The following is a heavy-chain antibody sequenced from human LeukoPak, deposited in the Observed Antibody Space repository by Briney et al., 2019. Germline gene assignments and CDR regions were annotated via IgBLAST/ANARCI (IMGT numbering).Heavy chain of an antibody. D-gene: IGHD4-11*01. CDR2: INPNSGGT. J-gene: IGHJ6*02. V-gene: IGHV1-2*02. CDR3: ARSPSDYSKDYYYYYGMDV. CDR1: GYTFTGYY. Sequence: ASVKVSCKASGYTFTGYYMHWVRQAPGQGLEWMGWINPNSGGTNYAQKFQGRVTMTRDTPISTAYMELSRLRSDDTAVYYCARSPSDYSKDYYYYYGMDVWGQGTTVTVSS.